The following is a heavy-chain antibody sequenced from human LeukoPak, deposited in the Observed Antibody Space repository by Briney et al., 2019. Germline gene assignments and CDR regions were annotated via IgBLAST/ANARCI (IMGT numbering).Heavy chain of an antibody. D-gene: IGHD3-16*01. CDR1: GGSINSYY. V-gene: IGHV4-59*12. CDR3: ARDLPGGRGYYYYYMDV. J-gene: IGHJ6*03. Sequence: SETLSLTCNVSGGSINSYYWSWIRQPPGKGLEWIGYIYYSGSTNYNPSLKSRVTISIDTSKNQFSLNLSSVTAADTAVYYCARDLPGGRGYYYYYMDVWGKGTTVTVSS. CDR2: IYYSGST.